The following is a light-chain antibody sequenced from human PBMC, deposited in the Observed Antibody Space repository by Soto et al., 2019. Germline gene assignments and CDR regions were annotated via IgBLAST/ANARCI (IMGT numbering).Light chain of an antibody. J-gene: IGLJ3*02. CDR3: SSYTSTSTRV. CDR1: SSDVGGYNY. Sequence: QSALTQPASVSGSPGQSITISCTGTSSDVGGYNYVSWYQQHPGKAPKLMIYEVSNRPSGVSNRFSGSKSGNTASLTISGLHAEDAAYYYCSSYTSTSTRVFGGGTKLTVL. V-gene: IGLV2-14*01. CDR2: EVS.